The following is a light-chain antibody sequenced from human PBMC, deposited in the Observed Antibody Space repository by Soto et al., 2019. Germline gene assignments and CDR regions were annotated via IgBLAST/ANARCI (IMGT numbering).Light chain of an antibody. CDR3: MQDLQTPST. Sequence: DIVMTQSPLSLPVTPGEPAYISCSSSQSLLHSNGYNYLDWYLQKPGQSPQLLIYLGSNRASGVPDRFSGSGSGTDFPMKISREEAEDVGVYYCMQDLQTPSTFGQGTRLEIK. CDR1: QSLLHSNGYNY. V-gene: IGKV2-28*01. CDR2: LGS. J-gene: IGKJ5*01.